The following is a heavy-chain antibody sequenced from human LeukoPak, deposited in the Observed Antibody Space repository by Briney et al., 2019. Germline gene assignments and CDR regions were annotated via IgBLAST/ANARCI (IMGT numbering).Heavy chain of an antibody. J-gene: IGHJ4*02. V-gene: IGHV4-61*02. D-gene: IGHD5-18*01. Sequence: ASQTLSLTCTVSGGSISSGSYYWSWIRQPAGKGLEWIGRIYTSGSTNYNPSLKSRVTISVDTSKNQFSLKLSSVTAADTAVYYCAREGDGYSYGYYGFYYFDYWGQGTLVTVSS. CDR1: GGSISSGSYY. CDR2: IYTSGST. CDR3: AREGDGYSYGYYGFYYFDY.